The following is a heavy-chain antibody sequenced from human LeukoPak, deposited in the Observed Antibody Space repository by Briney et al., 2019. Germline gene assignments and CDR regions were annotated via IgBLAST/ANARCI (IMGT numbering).Heavy chain of an antibody. CDR2: ISASSNFI. V-gene: IGHV3-21*01. D-gene: IGHD2-2*01. J-gene: IGHJ4*02. CDR3: ARPATGYCSSAGCHWDS. CDR1: GFTFSTHS. Sequence: GGSLRLSCAASGFTFSTHSMYWVRQAQGHGLEWVSSISASSNFIHYAESVRGRFTISRDNAKNSLYLQMNSLGAQDTAVYYCARPATGYCSSAGCHWDSWGQGTLVTVSS.